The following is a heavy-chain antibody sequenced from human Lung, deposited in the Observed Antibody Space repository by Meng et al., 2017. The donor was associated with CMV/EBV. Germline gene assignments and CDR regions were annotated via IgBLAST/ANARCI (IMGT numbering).Heavy chain of an antibody. D-gene: IGHD7-27*01. CDR1: CGSISSSSYY. CDR3: ASPLGILGIVDL. V-gene: IGHV4-39*01. CDR2: IYYSGST. Sequence: LRLQESGPGLVKPSETLSLTFPVSCGSISSSSYYWGWIRQPPGKGLEWIGSIYYSGSTYYNPSLKSRVTISVDTSKNQFSLKLSSVTAADTAVYYCASPLGILGIVDLWGRGTLVTVSS. J-gene: IGHJ2*01.